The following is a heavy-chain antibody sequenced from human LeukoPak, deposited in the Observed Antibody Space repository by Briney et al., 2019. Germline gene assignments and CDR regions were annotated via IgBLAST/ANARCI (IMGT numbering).Heavy chain of an antibody. Sequence: GSSVKVSCKASGGTFSSYAISWVRQAPGQGLEWMGRIIPILGIANYAQKFQGRVTITADKSTSTAYMELSSLRSEDTAVYYCARVSDVEVRNWFDPWGQGTLVTVSS. CDR2: IIPILGIA. V-gene: IGHV1-69*04. CDR3: ARVSDVEVRNWFDP. J-gene: IGHJ5*02. D-gene: IGHD1-1*01. CDR1: GGTFSSYA.